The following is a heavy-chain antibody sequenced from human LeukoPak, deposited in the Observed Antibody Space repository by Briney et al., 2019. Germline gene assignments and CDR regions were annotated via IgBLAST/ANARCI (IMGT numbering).Heavy chain of an antibody. CDR2: ISSSGSTI. V-gene: IGHV3-48*03. D-gene: IGHD4-17*01. CDR3: ATPLRYGDYVDY. CDR1: GFTFSSYE. J-gene: IGHJ4*02. Sequence: GGSLRLSCAASGFTFSSYEMNWVRQAPGKGLEWVSYISSSGSTIYYADSVKGRFTISRDNSKNTLYLQMNSLRAEDTAVYYCATPLRYGDYVDYWGQGTLVTVSS.